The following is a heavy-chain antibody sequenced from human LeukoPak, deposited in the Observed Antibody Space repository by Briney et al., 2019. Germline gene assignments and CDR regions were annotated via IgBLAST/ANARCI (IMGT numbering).Heavy chain of an antibody. CDR3: AKDPYYDSSGWDT. Sequence: GGSLRLSCAASGFTFSILDMSWVRQAPGKGLEWVAVISYDGSNKYYADSVKGRFTISRDNSKNTLYLQMNSLRAEDTAVYYCAKDPYYDSSGWDTWGQGTLVTVSS. CDR2: ISYDGSNK. J-gene: IGHJ5*02. CDR1: GFTFSILD. D-gene: IGHD3-22*01. V-gene: IGHV3-30*18.